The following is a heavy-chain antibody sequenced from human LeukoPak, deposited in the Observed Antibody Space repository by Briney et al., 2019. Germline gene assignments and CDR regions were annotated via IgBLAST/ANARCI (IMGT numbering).Heavy chain of an antibody. D-gene: IGHD3-22*01. J-gene: IGHJ1*01. Sequence: PGGSLRLSCAASGFTFSSYAMHWVRQAPGKGLEGVAVISYDGSNKYYADSVKGRFTISRDNSKNTLYLQMNSLRAEDTAVYYCARPPYYYDSSGYPLAEYFQHWGQGTLVTVSS. V-gene: IGHV3-30*04. CDR3: ARPPYYYDSSGYPLAEYFQH. CDR2: ISYDGSNK. CDR1: GFTFSSYA.